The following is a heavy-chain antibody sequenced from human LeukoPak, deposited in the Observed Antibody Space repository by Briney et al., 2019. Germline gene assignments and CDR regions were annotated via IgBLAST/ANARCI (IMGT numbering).Heavy chain of an antibody. CDR2: INSDGSST. Sequence: PGGSLRLSCAASGFTFSSYWMHWVRQAPGKGLVWVARINSDGSSTSYPDSVKGRFTISRDNDKNTLYLQMSSLRAEDTAVYYCARDLELVFYDSTAYEYWGQGTLVTVSS. CDR3: ARDLELVFYDSTAYEY. J-gene: IGHJ4*02. D-gene: IGHD3-22*01. CDR1: GFTFSSYW. V-gene: IGHV3-74*01.